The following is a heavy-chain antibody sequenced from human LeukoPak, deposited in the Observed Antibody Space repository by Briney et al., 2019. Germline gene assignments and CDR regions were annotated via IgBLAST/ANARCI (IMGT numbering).Heavy chain of an antibody. D-gene: IGHD2-2*01. V-gene: IGHV4-4*07. J-gene: IGHJ3*02. CDR3: ARGTVVVPAAIGAFDI. Sequence: SETLSLTCTVSGGSISSYYWSWIRQPAGKGLEWIGRIYTSGSTNYNPSLKSRVTMSVDTSKNQFSLKLSSVTAADTAVYYCARGTVVVPAAIGAFDIWGQGTMVTVSS. CDR2: IYTSGST. CDR1: GGSISSYY.